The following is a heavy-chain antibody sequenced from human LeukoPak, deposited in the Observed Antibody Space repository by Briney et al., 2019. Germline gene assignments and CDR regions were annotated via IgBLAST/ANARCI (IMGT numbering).Heavy chain of an antibody. V-gene: IGHV3-66*02. CDR3: ARDVPNKYYMDV. CDR1: GFTVSSNY. J-gene: IGHJ6*03. CDR2: IYSGGST. D-gene: IGHD1/OR15-1a*01. Sequence: GESLKISCAASGFTVSSNYMSWVRQAPGKGLEWVSVIYSGGSTYYADSVKGRFTISRDNSKNTLYLQMNSLRAEDTAVYYCARDVPNKYYMDVWGKGTTVTVSS.